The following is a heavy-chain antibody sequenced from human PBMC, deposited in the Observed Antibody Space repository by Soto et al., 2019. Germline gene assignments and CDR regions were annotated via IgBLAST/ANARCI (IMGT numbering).Heavy chain of an antibody. CDR2: IIPIFGTA. CDR3: AGTLGGVYCCEWYHRFDY. Sequence: QVQLVQAGAEVKKPRSSVKVSCKDAGGTFSSYAISCVRQAPGQGLEWMGGIIPIFGTADYAQKFQRRVTSTADESTSTGFMELRCVRYCARAVYYFAGTLGGVYCCEWYHRFDYWGQGTLVPVS. J-gene: IGHJ4*02. CDR1: GGTFSSYA. D-gene: IGHD2-2*01. V-gene: IGHV1-69*01.